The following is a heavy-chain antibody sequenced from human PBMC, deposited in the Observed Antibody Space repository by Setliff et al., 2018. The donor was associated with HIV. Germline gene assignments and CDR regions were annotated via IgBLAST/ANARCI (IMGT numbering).Heavy chain of an antibody. CDR3: ARMVRRGIANSYYFDY. V-gene: IGHV3-7*03. CDR2: IKQDGSEK. Sequence: PGGSLRLSCAASGFTFSSYGIHWVRQAPGKGLEWVANIKQDGSEKYYMDSVKGRFTISRDNAKNSLYLQMNSLRAEATALYYCARMVRRGIANSYYFDYWGQGTLVTVSS. J-gene: IGHJ4*02. D-gene: IGHD6-13*01. CDR1: GFTFSSYG.